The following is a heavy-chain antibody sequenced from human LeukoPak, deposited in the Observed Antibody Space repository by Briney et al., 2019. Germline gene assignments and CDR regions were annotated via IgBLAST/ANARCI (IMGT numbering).Heavy chain of an antibody. D-gene: IGHD1-26*01. CDR3: AREAVGYFDL. CDR1: GFTFSSYD. V-gene: IGHV3-13*04. J-gene: IGHJ2*01. Sequence: GGSLRLSCAASGFTFSSYDMHWVRQVTGKGLEWVSGIGTTGETDYPGSVKGQFTISRENVKNSLHLQMNSLRAGDTAVYYCAREAVGYFDLWGRGTPVTVSS. CDR2: IGTTGET.